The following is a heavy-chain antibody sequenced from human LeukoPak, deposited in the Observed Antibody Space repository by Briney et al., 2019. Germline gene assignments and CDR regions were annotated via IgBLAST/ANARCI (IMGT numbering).Heavy chain of an antibody. Sequence: GALRLSCAASGLTFSSYSMNWVRQAPGKGLEWVSYISSSSSTIYYADSVKGRFTISRDNAKNSLYLQMNSLRAEDTAVYYCARGDPRGDGYNYCWFDPWGQGTLVTVSS. CDR2: ISSSSSTI. J-gene: IGHJ5*02. V-gene: IGHV3-48*01. CDR3: ARGDPRGDGYNYCWFDP. D-gene: IGHD5-24*01. CDR1: GLTFSSYS.